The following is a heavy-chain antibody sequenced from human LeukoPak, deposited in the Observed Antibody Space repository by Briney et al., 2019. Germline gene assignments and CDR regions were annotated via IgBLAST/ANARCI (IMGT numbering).Heavy chain of an antibody. V-gene: IGHV3-23*01. Sequence: GGSLRLSCAASGFTFSDHYMDWVRQAPGKGLEWVSAISGSGDYTYYADSVKGRFTISRDNSKNSLYLQMNSLRAEDTAAYYCAKDPDSSGYYSDYYFDYWGQGTLVTVSS. D-gene: IGHD3-22*01. CDR1: GFTFSDHY. J-gene: IGHJ4*02. CDR2: ISGSGDYT. CDR3: AKDPDSSGYYSDYYFDY.